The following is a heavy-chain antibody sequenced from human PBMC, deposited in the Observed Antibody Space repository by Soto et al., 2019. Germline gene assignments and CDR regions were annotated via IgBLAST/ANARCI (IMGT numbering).Heavy chain of an antibody. D-gene: IGHD4-17*01. J-gene: IGHJ6*02. CDR3: ANLDYGDFRYYYYGMDV. CDR2: ISGSGGST. Sequence: GGSLRLSCAASGFTFSSYAMSWVRQAPGKGLEWVSAISGSGGSTYYADSVKGRFTISRDNSKNTLYLQMNSLRAEDTAVYYCANLDYGDFRYYYYGMDVWGQGTTVTVSS. V-gene: IGHV3-23*01. CDR1: GFTFSSYA.